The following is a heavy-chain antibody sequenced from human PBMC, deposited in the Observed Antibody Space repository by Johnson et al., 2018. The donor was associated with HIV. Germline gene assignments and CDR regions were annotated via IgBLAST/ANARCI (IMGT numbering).Heavy chain of an antibody. Sequence: VQLVESGGGVVQPGRSLRLSCAASGFTFSDSYMSWIRQAPGKGLEWVSVIYSGGSTYYADSMKGRFTISRDNSKNTLYLQMNSLRAEDTAVYYCARGGYCSVGRGYSIHAFDIWGQGTMVTVSS. V-gene: IGHV3-66*01. CDR1: GFTFSDSY. D-gene: IGHD2-15*01. CDR2: IYSGGST. CDR3: ARGGYCSVGRGYSIHAFDI. J-gene: IGHJ3*02.